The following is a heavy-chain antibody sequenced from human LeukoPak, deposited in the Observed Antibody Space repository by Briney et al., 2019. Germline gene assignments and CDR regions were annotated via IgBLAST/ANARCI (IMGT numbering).Heavy chain of an antibody. CDR3: ARQGTGEIDF. CDR1: GHSFTNYW. J-gene: IGHJ4*02. D-gene: IGHD7-27*01. V-gene: IGHV5-51*01. CDR2: IYPGDSNT. Sequence: GESLKISCKGSGHSFTNYWIAWVRQMPGKGLEWMGIIYPGDSNTRYSPSLQGQVTISADKSISTAYLQWSSLKASDTAMYYCARQGTGEIDFWGQGTLVTVSS.